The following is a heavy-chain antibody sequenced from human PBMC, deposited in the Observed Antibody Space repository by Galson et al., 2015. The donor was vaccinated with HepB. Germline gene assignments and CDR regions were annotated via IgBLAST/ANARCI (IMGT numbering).Heavy chain of an antibody. J-gene: IGHJ6*02. CDR2: IIPIFGTA. D-gene: IGHD2-8*01. Sequence: SVKVSCKASGGTFSSYAISWVRQAPGQGLEWMGGIIPIFGTANYAQKFQGRVTITADESTSTAYMELSSLRSEDTAVYYCARDSAAPQEPLYPPTTYYYGMDVWGQGTTVTVSS. CDR1: GGTFSSYA. V-gene: IGHV1-69*13. CDR3: ARDSAAPQEPLYPPTTYYYGMDV.